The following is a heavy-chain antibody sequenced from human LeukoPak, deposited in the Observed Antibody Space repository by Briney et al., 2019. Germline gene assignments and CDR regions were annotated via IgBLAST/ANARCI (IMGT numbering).Heavy chain of an antibody. CDR3: AGPDYYFDY. CDR1: GGSISSHY. CDR2: IYYSGST. V-gene: IGHV4-59*08. D-gene: IGHD1-14*01. J-gene: IGHJ4*02. Sequence: KTSETLSLTCTVSGGSISSHYWSWIRQPPGKGLEWIGYIYYSGSTNYNPSLKSRVTISVDTSKNQFSLKLSSVTAADTAVYYCAGPDYYFDYWGQGTLVTVSS.